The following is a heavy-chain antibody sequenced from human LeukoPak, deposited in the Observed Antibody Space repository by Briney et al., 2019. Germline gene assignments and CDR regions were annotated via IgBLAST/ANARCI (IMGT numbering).Heavy chain of an antibody. CDR3: AKAPHGAITMVRGVIMYFDY. V-gene: IGHV3-30*18. J-gene: IGHJ4*02. CDR2: ISYDGSNK. CDR1: GFTFSSYG. Sequence: GRSLRLSCSASGFTFSSYGMHWVRQAPGKGLEWVAVISYDGSNKYYADSVKGRFTISRDNSKNTLYLQMNSLRAEDTAVYCCAKAPHGAITMVRGVIMYFDYWGQGTLVTVSS. D-gene: IGHD3-10*01.